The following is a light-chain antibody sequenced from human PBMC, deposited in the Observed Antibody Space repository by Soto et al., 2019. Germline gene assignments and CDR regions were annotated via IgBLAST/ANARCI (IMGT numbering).Light chain of an antibody. Sequence: EIVMTQSPATLSVSPGERATLSCRASQTVNSNLAWYQKKPGQAPRLLIYGASTRAPGIPARFSGSGSGTEFTLTISSLQSEDFAVYYCQQYNNWPPLNFGGGTKVEIK. CDR3: QQYNNWPPLN. J-gene: IGKJ4*01. CDR1: QTVNSN. CDR2: GAS. V-gene: IGKV3D-15*01.